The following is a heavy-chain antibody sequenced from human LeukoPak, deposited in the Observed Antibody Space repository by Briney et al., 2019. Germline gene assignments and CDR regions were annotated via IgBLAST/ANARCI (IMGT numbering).Heavy chain of an antibody. CDR2: LFSGGTT. CDR1: GLTVSSNY. CDR3: ARGGDGYNYAFDM. J-gene: IGHJ3*02. V-gene: IGHV3-53*05. Sequence: GGSLRLSCAASGLTVSSNYMSWVRQAPGKGLEWVSLLFSGGTTYYADSVKGRFTISRDNSKNTLYLQMNSLRAEDTAVYYCARGGDGYNYAFDMWGQGTMVTVSS. D-gene: IGHD5-24*01.